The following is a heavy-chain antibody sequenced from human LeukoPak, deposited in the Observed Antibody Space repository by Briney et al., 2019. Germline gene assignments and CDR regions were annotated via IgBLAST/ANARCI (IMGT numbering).Heavy chain of an antibody. CDR2: ISAYNGNT. D-gene: IGHD5-24*01. CDR3: ARDRPKREMATVKAFDI. Sequence: ASVKVSCKASGYTFTSYGISWVRRAPGQGLEWMGWISAYNGNTNYAQKLQGRVTMTTDTSTSTAYMELRSLRSDDTAVYYCARDRPKREMATVKAFDIWGQGTMVTVSS. V-gene: IGHV1-18*01. J-gene: IGHJ3*02. CDR1: GYTFTSYG.